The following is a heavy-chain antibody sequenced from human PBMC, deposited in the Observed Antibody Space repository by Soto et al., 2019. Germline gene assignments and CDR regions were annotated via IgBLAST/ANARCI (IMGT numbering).Heavy chain of an antibody. CDR1: GYSFTSYW. CDR2: IYPDDSDT. D-gene: IGHD2-15*01. Sequence: GESLKISCKGSGYSFTSYWIGWVRQMPGKGLEWMGIIYPDDSDTRYSPSFQGQVTISADKSISTAYLQWSSLKASDTAMYYCARHLRYCSGGSCYPPYYYGMDVWSQGTTVTVSS. CDR3: ARHLRYCSGGSCYPPYYYGMDV. J-gene: IGHJ6*02. V-gene: IGHV5-51*01.